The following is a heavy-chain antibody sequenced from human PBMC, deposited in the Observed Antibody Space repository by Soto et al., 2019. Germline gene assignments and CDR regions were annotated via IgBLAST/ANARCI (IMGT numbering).Heavy chain of an antibody. CDR2: ISGSGGSA. D-gene: IGHD2-21*02. Sequence: GGALRLSCSASGFTFSSYAMSWVRQAPGKGLERVSTISGSGGSADYADSVKGRFTISRDNPQNTLYLEMNSLRAEDTAIYYCAKDRFHVVVTVSIFDPWGQGTLVTVSS. V-gene: IGHV3-23*01. CDR3: AKDRFHVVVTVSIFDP. CDR1: GFTFSSYA. J-gene: IGHJ5*02.